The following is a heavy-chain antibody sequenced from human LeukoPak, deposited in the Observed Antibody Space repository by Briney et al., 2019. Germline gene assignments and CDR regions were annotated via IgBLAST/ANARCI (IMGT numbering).Heavy chain of an antibody. V-gene: IGHV3-11*01. CDR1: GFTFSDYY. CDR3: ARGNYGMDV. CDR2: ITGSGKSK. J-gene: IGHJ6*02. Sequence: EPGGSLRLSCAASGFTFSDYYMTWIRQAPGKGPEWVSCITGSGKSKYYADSVRGRVTISRDNAKNSLYLQMDSLRAEDTAVYYCARGNYGMDVWGRGTTVTVFS.